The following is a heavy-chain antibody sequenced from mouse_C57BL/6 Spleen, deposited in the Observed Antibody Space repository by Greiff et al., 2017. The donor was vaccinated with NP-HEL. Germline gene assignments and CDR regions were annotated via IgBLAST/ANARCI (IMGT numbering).Heavy chain of an antibody. Sequence: QVHVKQSGAELAKPGASVKLSCKASGYTFTSYWMHWVKQRPGQGLEWIGYINPSSGYTKYNQKFKDKATLTADKSSSTAYMQLSSLTYEDSAVYYCARGELGRRGYFDVWGTGTTVTVSS. CDR3: ARGELGRRGYFDV. D-gene: IGHD4-1*01. V-gene: IGHV1-7*01. J-gene: IGHJ1*03. CDR1: GYTFTSYW. CDR2: INPSSGYT.